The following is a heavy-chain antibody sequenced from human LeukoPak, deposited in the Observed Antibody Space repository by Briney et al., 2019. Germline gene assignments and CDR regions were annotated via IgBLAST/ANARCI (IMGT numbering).Heavy chain of an antibody. J-gene: IGHJ4*02. CDR3: AREGESLFDY. V-gene: IGHV3-30*14. CDR2: ISYDGSNK. Sequence: GRSLRLSCAASGFTFTTYALFWVRQAPGMGLEWVATISYDGSNKWYADSVKGRFTFSRDNSKNTLYLQMNSLRAEDTAVYYCAREGESLFDYWGQGTLVTVSS. CDR1: GFTFTTYA. D-gene: IGHD3-16*01.